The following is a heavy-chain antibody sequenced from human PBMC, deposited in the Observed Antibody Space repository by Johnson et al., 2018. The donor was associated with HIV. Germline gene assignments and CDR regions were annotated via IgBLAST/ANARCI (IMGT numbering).Heavy chain of an antibody. J-gene: IGHJ3*02. CDR1: GFTFSDYE. Sequence: VQLVESGGGLIQPGGSLRLSCAVSGFTFSDYEMNWVRQAPGKGLEWVSVIYSGGSTYYADSVKGRFTISRDNSKNTLYLQMNSLRAEDTAVYYCATGGTGGAFDIWGQGTMVTVSS. CDR2: IYSGGST. CDR3: ATGGTGGAFDI. D-gene: IGHD3-16*01. V-gene: IGHV3-66*01.